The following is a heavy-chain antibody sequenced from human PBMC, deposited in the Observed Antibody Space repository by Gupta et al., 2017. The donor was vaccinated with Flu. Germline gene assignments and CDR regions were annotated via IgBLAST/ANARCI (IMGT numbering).Heavy chain of an antibody. V-gene: IGHV3-48*03. CDR3: ARGYYDILTAEYYYYYMDV. CDR1: GFTFSSYE. CDR2: ISSSGSTI. J-gene: IGHJ6*03. D-gene: IGHD3-9*01. Sequence: EVQLVESGGGLVQPGGSLRLSCAASGFTFSSYEMNWVRQAPGKGLEWVSYISSSGSTIYYADSVKGRFTISRDNAKNSLYLQMNSLRAEDTAVYYCARGYYDILTAEYYYYYMDVWGKGTTVTVSS.